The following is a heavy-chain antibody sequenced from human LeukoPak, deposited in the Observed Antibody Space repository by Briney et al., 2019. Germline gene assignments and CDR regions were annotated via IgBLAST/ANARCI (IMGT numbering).Heavy chain of an antibody. D-gene: IGHD2-15*01. CDR1: GFTFDDCA. Sequence: PGGSLRLSCAASGFTFDDCAMHWVRQAPGMGLEWVSLISGDGGSTYYADSVKGRFTISRDNSKNSLYLQMNSLRTEDTALYYCAKAGDCSGGSCYFGGLDYWGQGTLVTVSS. CDR2: ISGDGGST. V-gene: IGHV3-43*02. J-gene: IGHJ4*02. CDR3: AKAGDCSGGSCYFGGLDY.